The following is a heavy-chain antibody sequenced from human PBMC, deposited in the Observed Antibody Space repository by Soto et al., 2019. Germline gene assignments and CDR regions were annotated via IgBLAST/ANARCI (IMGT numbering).Heavy chain of an antibody. V-gene: IGHV1-18*01. Sequence: QVQLVQSGAEVKKPGASVKVSCKASGYTFTSYGISWVRQAPGQGLEWMGWISAYNGNTNYAQKLQGRVTMTTDTHTSADYMERRSLRADDTAVYYCAREYELWYQLLSPGGNYYYGMDVWGQGTTVTVSS. CDR3: AREYELWYQLLSPGGNYYYGMDV. CDR1: GYTFTSYG. J-gene: IGHJ6*02. D-gene: IGHD2-2*01. CDR2: ISAYNGNT.